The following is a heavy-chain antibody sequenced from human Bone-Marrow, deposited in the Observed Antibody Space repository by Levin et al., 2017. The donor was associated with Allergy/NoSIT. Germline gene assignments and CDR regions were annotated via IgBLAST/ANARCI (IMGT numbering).Heavy chain of an antibody. CDR2: IGDNGLST. J-gene: IGHJ4*02. D-gene: IGHD1-26*01. V-gene: IGHV3-23*01. CDR3: AKRQVFSSGSPFDY. Sequence: GGSLRLSCAASGFTFSSYTMGWVRQAPGEGLEWVSAIGDNGLSTYYADSVRGRFTISRDNSKNTMYLRMNSLRADDTAVYYCAKRQVFSSGSPFDYWGRGTLVTVSS. CDR1: GFTFSSYT.